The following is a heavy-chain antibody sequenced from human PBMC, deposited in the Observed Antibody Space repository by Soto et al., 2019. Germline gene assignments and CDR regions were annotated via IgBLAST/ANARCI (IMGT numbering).Heavy chain of an antibody. CDR1: GFTFSSYG. CDR3: ARGDCTNGVCYPLFGMDV. Sequence: QVQLVESGGGVVQPGRSLRLSCAASGFTFSSYGMHWVRQAPGKGLEWVAVIWYDGSNKYYADSVKGRFTISRDNSKNTLYLQMNSLRAEDTAVYYCARGDCTNGVCYPLFGMDVWGQGTTVTDSS. J-gene: IGHJ6*02. V-gene: IGHV3-33*01. CDR2: IWYDGSNK. D-gene: IGHD2-8*01.